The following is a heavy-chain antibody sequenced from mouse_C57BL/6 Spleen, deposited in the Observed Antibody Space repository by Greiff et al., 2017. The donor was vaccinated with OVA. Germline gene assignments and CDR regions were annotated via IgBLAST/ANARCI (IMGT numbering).Heavy chain of an antibody. J-gene: IGHJ3*01. CDR1: GYAFSSSW. CDR2: IYPGDGDT. V-gene: IGHV1-82*01. D-gene: IGHD2-3*01. CDR3: ARSPDGYYGAWFAY. Sequence: QVQLQQPGPELVKPGASVKISCKASGYAFSSSWMNWVKQRPGKGLEWIGRIYPGDGDTNYNGKFKGKATLTADKSSSTAYMQLSSLTSEDSAVYFCARSPDGYYGAWFAYWGQGTLVTVSA.